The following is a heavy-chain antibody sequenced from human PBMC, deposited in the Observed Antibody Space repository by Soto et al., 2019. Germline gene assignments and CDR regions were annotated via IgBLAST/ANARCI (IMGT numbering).Heavy chain of an antibody. D-gene: IGHD6-13*01. CDR3: ARSGYSSSWYYYSCYGMDV. CDR1: GYTFTSYD. Sequence: QVQLVQSGAEVKKPGASVKVSCKASGYTFTSYDINWVRQATGQGLEWMGWMNPNSGNTGYAQKFQGRVTMTRNTSISTAYMGLSSLGSEDTAVYYCARSGYSSSWYYYSCYGMDVWRQGTTVTVSS. V-gene: IGHV1-8*01. J-gene: IGHJ6*02. CDR2: MNPNSGNT.